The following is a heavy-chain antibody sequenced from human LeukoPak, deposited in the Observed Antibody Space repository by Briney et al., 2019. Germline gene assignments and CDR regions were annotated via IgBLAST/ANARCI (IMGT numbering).Heavy chain of an antibody. Sequence: SETLSLTCTVSGGSISSGSYYWTWIRQPAGKGLEYIGRIYTSGSTSYNPSLKSRVTISVDTSKNQFSLKVNSVTAADTAVHYCARDPYYSESSGYSYYYYMDVWGKGTMVTVSS. CDR1: GGSISSGSYY. D-gene: IGHD3-22*01. CDR3: ARDPYYSESSGYSYYYYMDV. J-gene: IGHJ6*03. V-gene: IGHV4-61*02. CDR2: IYTSGST.